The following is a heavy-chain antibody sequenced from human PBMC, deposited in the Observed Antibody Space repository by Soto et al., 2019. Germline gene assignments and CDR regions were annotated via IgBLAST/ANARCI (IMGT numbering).Heavy chain of an antibody. CDR1: GFTFSSYA. CDR3: AKPGYLEQWLVRGYFDY. J-gene: IGHJ4*02. Sequence: GGSLRLSCGASGFTFSSYAMSWGRQAPGKGLEWVSAISSSGGTTHYADSVKGRFIISRDNSKNMLYLQMNSLRAEDTAVYYCAKPGYLEQWLVRGYFDYWGQGAMVTVSS. V-gene: IGHV3-23*01. D-gene: IGHD6-19*01. CDR2: ISSSGGTT.